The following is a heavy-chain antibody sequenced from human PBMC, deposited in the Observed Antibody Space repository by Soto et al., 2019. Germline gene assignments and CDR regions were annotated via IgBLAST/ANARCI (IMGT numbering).Heavy chain of an antibody. CDR1: GGTFSSYT. V-gene: IGHV1-69*02. CDR2: IIPILGIA. CDR3: ARGHITAYDY. Sequence: SVKVSCKASGGTFSSYTISWVRQAPGQGLEWMGRIIPILGIANYAQKFQGRVTITADKSTSTAYMELRSLRSGDTAIYYCARGHITAYDYWGQGTLVTVSS. D-gene: IGHD1-20*01. J-gene: IGHJ4*02.